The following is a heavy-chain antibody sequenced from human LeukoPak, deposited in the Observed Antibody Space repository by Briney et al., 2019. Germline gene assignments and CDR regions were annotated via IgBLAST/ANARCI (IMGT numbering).Heavy chain of an antibody. J-gene: IGHJ3*02. CDR2: IYYSGST. V-gene: IGHV4-59*08. D-gene: IGHD4-17*01. CDR1: GGSLSSYY. CDR3: ARHYGDYVNAKDAFDI. Sequence: SETLSLTCTVSGGSLSSYYWSWIRQPPGKRLEWIGYIYYSGSTNYNPSLKSRVTISVDTSKNQFSLKLSSVTAADTAVYYCARHYGDYVNAKDAFDIWGQGTMVTVSS.